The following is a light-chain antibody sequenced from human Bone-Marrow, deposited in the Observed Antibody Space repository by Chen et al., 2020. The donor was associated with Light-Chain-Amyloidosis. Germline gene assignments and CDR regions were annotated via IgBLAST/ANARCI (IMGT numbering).Light chain of an antibody. Sequence: SYVLTQPFSVSVAPAHEAKSAWGGNNTGSTSVHWYQQTPGQPPLLVVYDDRDRPSGIPARFAGANSGNTATLTISGVAAGDEADYYCQVWDRGSDRPVFGGGTKLTVL. CDR2: DDR. CDR1: NTGSTS. CDR3: QVWDRGSDRPV. J-gene: IGLJ3*02. V-gene: IGLV3-21*02.